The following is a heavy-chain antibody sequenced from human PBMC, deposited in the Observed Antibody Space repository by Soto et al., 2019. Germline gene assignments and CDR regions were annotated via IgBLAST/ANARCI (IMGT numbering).Heavy chain of an antibody. Sequence: GGSLRLSCTASGFTFGDYAMSWFRQAPGKGLEWVGFIRSKAYGGTTEYAASVKGRFTISRDDSKSIAYLQMNSLKTEDTAVYYCTRSGMVRGVIRMSAFDIWGQGTMVTVSS. CDR3: TRSGMVRGVIRMSAFDI. V-gene: IGHV3-49*03. J-gene: IGHJ3*02. CDR1: GFTFGDYA. CDR2: IRSKAYGGTT. D-gene: IGHD3-10*01.